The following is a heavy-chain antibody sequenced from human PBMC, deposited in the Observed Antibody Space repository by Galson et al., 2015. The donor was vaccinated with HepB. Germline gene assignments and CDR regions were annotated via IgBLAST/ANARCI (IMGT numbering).Heavy chain of an antibody. CDR2: ISGSGDGT. D-gene: IGHD5-12*01. CDR3: ATQVDLHYYHNYIDV. J-gene: IGHJ6*03. CDR1: GFTFDSYA. Sequence: SLRLSCAASGFTFDSYAMSWVRQAPGKGLEWVSAISGSGDGTYYAESVRGRFTISRDNSEKTLHLQMDGLRAEDTAVYYCATQVDLHYYHNYIDVWGKGTTVTVSS. V-gene: IGHV3-23*01.